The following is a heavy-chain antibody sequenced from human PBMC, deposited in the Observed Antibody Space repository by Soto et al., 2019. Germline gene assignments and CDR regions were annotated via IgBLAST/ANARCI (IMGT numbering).Heavy chain of an antibody. Sequence: QVQLVESGGGLVKPGGSLRLSCAASGFTFSDYYMSWIRQAPGKGLEWVSYISSSGSTIYYADSVKGRFTISRDNAKNSLYLQMNSLRAEDTAVYYCGRWLPNKHYYYYGMDVWGQGTTVTVSS. J-gene: IGHJ6*02. D-gene: IGHD5-12*01. CDR1: GFTFSDYY. CDR3: GRWLPNKHYYYYGMDV. CDR2: ISSSGSTI. V-gene: IGHV3-11*01.